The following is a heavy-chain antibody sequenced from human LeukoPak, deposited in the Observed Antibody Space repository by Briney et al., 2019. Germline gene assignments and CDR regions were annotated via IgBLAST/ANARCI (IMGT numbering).Heavy chain of an antibody. Sequence: PGGSLRLSCAASGFTFSAYWMSWVRQAPGKGLEWVAIIKPDGSDKYYVDSVKGRFTISRDNAKNSLYLQMNSLRAEDTAVYYCARAHKSGYSYGYFDYWGQGTLVTVSS. CDR2: IKPDGSDK. D-gene: IGHD5-18*01. V-gene: IGHV3-7*01. J-gene: IGHJ4*02. CDR1: GFTFSAYW. CDR3: ARAHKSGYSYGYFDY.